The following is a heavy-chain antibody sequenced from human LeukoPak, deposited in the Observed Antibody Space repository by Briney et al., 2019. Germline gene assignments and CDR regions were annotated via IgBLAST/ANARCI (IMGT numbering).Heavy chain of an antibody. Sequence: GGSLGLSCAASGFIFTSNRMNWVRQAPGKGLEWVANIKHDGSEQIYVDSVKGRFTISRDNAKDSVYLQMNSLRVEDTAVYYCTRGLGEHGGVSDRWGQGTLVIVS. CDR3: TRGLGEHGGVSDR. CDR1: GFIFTSNR. D-gene: IGHD3-16*01. J-gene: IGHJ5*02. CDR2: IKHDGSEQ. V-gene: IGHV3-7*01.